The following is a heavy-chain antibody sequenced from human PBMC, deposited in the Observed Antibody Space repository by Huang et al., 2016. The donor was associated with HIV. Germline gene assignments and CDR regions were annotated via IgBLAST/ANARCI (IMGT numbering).Heavy chain of an antibody. CDR3: ARGQLGSYGDYDVLY. J-gene: IGHJ4*02. V-gene: IGHV1-69*13. CDR2: NLPMVGKP. Sequence: QVQLVQSGAEVKTPGSSVKASCKASGGTFSKYAISWVRQAPGQGLEWSGGNLPMVGKPNNARDFQGRGTITADDSTSTTYVEVSSLRSEDTALYYCARGQLGSYGDYDVLYWGQGTLVTVSS. D-gene: IGHD4-17*01. CDR1: GGTFSKYA.